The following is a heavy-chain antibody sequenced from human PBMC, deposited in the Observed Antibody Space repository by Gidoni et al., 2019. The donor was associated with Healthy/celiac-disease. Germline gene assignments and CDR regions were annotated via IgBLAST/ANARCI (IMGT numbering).Heavy chain of an antibody. CDR3: AKGLRRVVIHDAFDI. J-gene: IGHJ3*02. D-gene: IGHD3-3*01. CDR1: GVPISSSA. CDR2: ISGSGGST. V-gene: IGHV3-23*01. Sequence: EVQLLESGGGLVQPGGSLGRPCAASGVPISSSAMSWARQAPGQGLGWVSAISGSGGSTYYADSVKGRFTISRDNSKNTLYLQMNSLRAEDTAVYYCAKGLRRVVIHDAFDIWGQGTMVTVSS.